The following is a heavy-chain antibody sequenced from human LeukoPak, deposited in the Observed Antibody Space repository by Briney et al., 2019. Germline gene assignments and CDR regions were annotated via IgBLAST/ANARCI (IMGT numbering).Heavy chain of an antibody. CDR2: INPSGGST. Sequence: ASVKVSCKASGYTFTSYYMHWVRQAPGQGLEWMGIINPSGGSTSYAQKVQGRVTMTRDMSTSTVYMELSSLRSEDTAVYYCARLGGGYCSSTSCRKYYFDYWGQGTLVTVSS. J-gene: IGHJ4*02. CDR1: GYTFTSYY. V-gene: IGHV1-46*01. D-gene: IGHD2-2*01. CDR3: ARLGGGYCSSTSCRKYYFDY.